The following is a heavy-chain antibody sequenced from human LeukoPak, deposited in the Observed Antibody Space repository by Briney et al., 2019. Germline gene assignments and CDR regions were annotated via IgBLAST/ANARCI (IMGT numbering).Heavy chain of an antibody. J-gene: IGHJ4*02. V-gene: IGHV4-39*01. CDR1: GGSTGSSSYY. CDR3: VRRSIASAGMMDY. CDR2: IYCTGST. D-gene: IGHD6-13*01. Sequence: SETLSLTCTVSGGSTGSSSYYWRWIRQPPGKGLEWIGNIYCTGSTYYNLSLKSRVTISVDTSKNQFSLKVNSVTAADTAVYYCVRRSIASAGMMDYWGQGTLITVSS.